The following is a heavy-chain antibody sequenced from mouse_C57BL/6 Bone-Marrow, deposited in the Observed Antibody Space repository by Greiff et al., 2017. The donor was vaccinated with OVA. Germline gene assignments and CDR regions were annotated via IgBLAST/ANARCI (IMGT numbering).Heavy chain of an antibody. V-gene: IGHV3-6*01. D-gene: IGHD1-1*01. J-gene: IGHJ1*03. Sequence: VKLQESGPGLVKPSQSLSLTCSVTGYSITSGYYWNWIRQFPGNKLEWMGYISYDGSNNYNPSLKNRISITRDTSKNQFFLKLNSVTTEDTATYYCARDSDYGSPNWYFDVWGTGTTVTVSS. CDR2: ISYDGSN. CDR1: GYSITSGYY. CDR3: ARDSDYGSPNWYFDV.